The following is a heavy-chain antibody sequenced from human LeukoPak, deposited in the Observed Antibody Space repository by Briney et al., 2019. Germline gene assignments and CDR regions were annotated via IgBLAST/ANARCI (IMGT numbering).Heavy chain of an antibody. J-gene: IGHJ5*02. D-gene: IGHD2/OR15-2a*01. CDR3: ARGKTSQNIVTRKTYNWFDP. Sequence: RPGGSLRLSSAASGFTFSSYNMNWVRQAPGKGLEWVSSISSSSDYIYYADSVRGRFTISRDNAKNSLYLQMKSLRAEDTAVYYCARGKTSQNIVTRKTYNWFDPWGQGTLVTVSS. CDR1: GFTFSSYN. CDR2: ISSSSDYI. V-gene: IGHV3-21*01.